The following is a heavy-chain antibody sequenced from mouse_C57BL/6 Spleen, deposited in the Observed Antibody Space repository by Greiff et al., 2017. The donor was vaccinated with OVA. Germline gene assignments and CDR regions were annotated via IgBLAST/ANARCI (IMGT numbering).Heavy chain of an antibody. V-gene: IGHV1-55*01. Sequence: QVQLQQSGAELVKPGASVKMSCKASGYTFTSYWITWVKQRPGQGLEWIGDIYPGSGSTNYNEKFKSKATLTVDTSSSTAYMQLSSLTSEDSAVYYCARERSTYWYFDVWGTGTTVTVSS. CDR1: GYTFTSYW. CDR3: ARERSTYWYFDV. J-gene: IGHJ1*03. D-gene: IGHD6-1*01. CDR2: IYPGSGST.